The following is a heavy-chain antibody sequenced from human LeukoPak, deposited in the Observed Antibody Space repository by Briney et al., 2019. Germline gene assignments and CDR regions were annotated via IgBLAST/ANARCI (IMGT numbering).Heavy chain of an antibody. CDR2: ISSSSSYV. D-gene: IGHD6-13*01. V-gene: IGHV3-21*01. CDR1: GFTFSSYS. Sequence: GGSLRLSCAASGFTFSSYSMNWVRQAPGKGLEWVSSISSSSSYVYYADSVKGRFTISRDNAKNSLYLQMNSLRAEDTAVYYCAKSGYSSIDASDIWGQGTMVTVSS. CDR3: AKSGYSSIDASDI. J-gene: IGHJ3*02.